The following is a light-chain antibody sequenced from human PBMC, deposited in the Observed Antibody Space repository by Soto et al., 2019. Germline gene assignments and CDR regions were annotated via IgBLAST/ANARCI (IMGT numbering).Light chain of an antibody. V-gene: IGLV3-21*04. J-gene: IGLJ7*01. CDR1: NIGSKS. Sequence: SYELTQPPSVSVAPGKTARITCGGNNIGSKSVHWYPQKPGQAPVLVIYYDSDRPSGIPERFSGSNSGNTATLTISRVEAGDEAAYYWQGWDSSSGDHDGFGGGNHLPGL. CDR3: QGWDSSSGDHDG. CDR2: YDS.